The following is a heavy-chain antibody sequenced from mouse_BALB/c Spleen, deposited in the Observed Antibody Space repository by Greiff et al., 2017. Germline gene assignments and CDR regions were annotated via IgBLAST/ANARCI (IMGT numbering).Heavy chain of an antibody. D-gene: IGHD1-1*01. CDR2: ISNGSSTI. CDR3: ARSALRGNYFDY. J-gene: IGHJ2*01. CDR1: GFTFSSFG. V-gene: IGHV5-17*02. Sequence: EVMLVESGGGLVQPGGSRKLSCAASGFTFSSFGMHWVRQAPEKGLEWVAYISNGSSTIYYADTVKGRFTISRDNPKNTLFLQMTSLRSEDTAMYYCARSALRGNYFDYWGQGTTLTVSS.